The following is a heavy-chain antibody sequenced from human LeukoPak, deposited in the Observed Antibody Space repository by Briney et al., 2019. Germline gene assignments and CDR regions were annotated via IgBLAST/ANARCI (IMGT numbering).Heavy chain of an antibody. V-gene: IGHV3-48*04. CDR3: AELGITMIGGV. D-gene: IGHD3-10*02. Sequence: PGGTLRLSCAASGFTFSLYGMSWVRQAPGKGLEWVSYISSSGSTICYADSVKGRFTISRDNAKNSLYLQMNSLRAEDTAVYYCAELGITMIGGVWGKGTTVTISS. CDR1: GFTFSLYG. CDR2: ISSSGSTI. J-gene: IGHJ6*04.